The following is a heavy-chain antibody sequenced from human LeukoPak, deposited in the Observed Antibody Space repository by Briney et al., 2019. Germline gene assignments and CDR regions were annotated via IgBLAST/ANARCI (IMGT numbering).Heavy chain of an antibody. CDR3: AGGSCYNY. J-gene: IGHJ4*02. D-gene: IGHD2-15*01. CDR2: ISYDGSNK. Sequence: SCKASGGTFSSYGMHWVRQAPGKGLEWVAVISYDGSNKYYADSVKGRFTISRDNSKNTLYLQMNSLRAEDTAVYYCAGGSCYNYWGQGTLVTVSS. CDR1: GGTFSSYG. V-gene: IGHV3-30*03.